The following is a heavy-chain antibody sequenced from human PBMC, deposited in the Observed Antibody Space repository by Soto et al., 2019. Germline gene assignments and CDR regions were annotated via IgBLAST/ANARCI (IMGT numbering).Heavy chain of an antibody. V-gene: IGHV4-59*01. CDR2: IYYSGST. Sequence: QVQLQESGPGLVKPSETLSLTCTVSGGSIGSYYWSWIRQPPGKGLEWIGYIYYSGSTNYNPSLKSRVTISVDTSKNQFSLKLSSVTAADTAVYYCAREGNWNYPHAFDIWGQGTMVTVSS. CDR3: AREGNWNYPHAFDI. CDR1: GGSIGSYY. D-gene: IGHD1-7*01. J-gene: IGHJ3*02.